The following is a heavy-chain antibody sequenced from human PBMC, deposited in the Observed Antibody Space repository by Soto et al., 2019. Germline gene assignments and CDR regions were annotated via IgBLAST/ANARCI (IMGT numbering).Heavy chain of an antibody. CDR1: GGSISSGDYY. V-gene: IGHV4-30-4*01. CDR3: ASGITIFGVVIIGWFDP. CDR2: IYYSGST. D-gene: IGHD3-3*01. J-gene: IGHJ5*02. Sequence: QVQLQESGPGLVKPSQTLSLTCTVSGGSISSGDYYWSGIRQPPGKGLEWIGYIYYSGSTYYNPTLKSRLTMSVDTSKNQFSLKLSSVTAADTAVYYCASGITIFGVVIIGWFDPWCQRTLVTVSS.